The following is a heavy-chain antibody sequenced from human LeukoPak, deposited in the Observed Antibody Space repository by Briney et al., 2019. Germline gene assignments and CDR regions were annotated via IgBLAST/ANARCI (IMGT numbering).Heavy chain of an antibody. CDR3: ARSKKIAAAPVGPYYYYYGMDV. CDR2: ISGSGGST. J-gene: IGHJ6*02. V-gene: IGHV3-23*01. D-gene: IGHD6-13*01. Sequence: GGSLRLSCAASGFTFSSYAMSWVRQAPGKGLEWVSAISGSGGSTYYADSVKGRFTISRDNSKNTLYLQMNSLRAEDTAVYYCARSKKIAAAPVGPYYYYYGMDVWGQGTTVTVSS. CDR1: GFTFSSYA.